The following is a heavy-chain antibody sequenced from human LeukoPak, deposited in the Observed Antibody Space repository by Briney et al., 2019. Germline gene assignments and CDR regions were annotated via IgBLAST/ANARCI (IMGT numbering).Heavy chain of an antibody. CDR3: ARGLLVGSGWYGY. Sequence: SETLSLTCTVSGGSISSSSYYWGWIRQPPGKGLEWIGSIYYSGSTYYNPSLKSRVTISVDTSKNQFSLKLSSVTAADTAVYYCARGLLVGSGWYGYWGQGTLVTVSS. CDR2: IYYSGST. J-gene: IGHJ4*02. V-gene: IGHV4-39*07. CDR1: GGSISSSSYY. D-gene: IGHD6-19*01.